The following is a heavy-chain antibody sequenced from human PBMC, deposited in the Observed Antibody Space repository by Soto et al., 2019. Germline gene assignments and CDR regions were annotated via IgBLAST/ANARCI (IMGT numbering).Heavy chain of an antibody. V-gene: IGHV3-9*01. D-gene: IGHD1-26*01. CDR2: ISWNRGSI. CDR3: AKDLNVATSCVFDI. Sequence: EMQLVESGGGLVQPAMSLRLSCAASGFTFDEYSMHWVRQVPGQGLEWVSGISWNRGSIGYLDSVKGRFTISRDNANTSLSLKTHSLRVEETALYPCAKDLNVATSCVFDIWGQATMLTVSS. J-gene: IGHJ3*02. CDR1: GFTFDEYS.